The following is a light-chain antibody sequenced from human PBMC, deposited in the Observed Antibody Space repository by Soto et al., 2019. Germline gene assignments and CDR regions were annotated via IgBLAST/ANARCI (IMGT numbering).Light chain of an antibody. CDR1: KIGSKI. CDR2: DAT. Sequence: SYELTQPRSVSVAPGQTAKITYGGDKIGSKIVHWYKQRPGQAPVAVVFDATDRPSGIPDRISASRSGDTATLTTSRVDAGDEADYYCQVWASTAEFFVFGSGNKVTVL. CDR3: QVWASTAEFFV. J-gene: IGLJ1*01. V-gene: IGLV3-21*02.